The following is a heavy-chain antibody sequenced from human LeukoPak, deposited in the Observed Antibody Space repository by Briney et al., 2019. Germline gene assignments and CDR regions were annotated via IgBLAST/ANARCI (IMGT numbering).Heavy chain of an antibody. J-gene: IGHJ4*02. D-gene: IGHD5-12*01. V-gene: IGHV4-38-2*01. Sequence: SETLSLTCAVSGYSISSGYYWGWIRQPPGKGLEWIGSITYYNPSLKSRVTISVDTSKNQFSLKLSSVTAADTAVYYCARVVATKQRGYGYWGQGTLVTVSS. CDR3: ARVVATKQRGYGY. CDR2: IT. CDR1: GYSISSGYY.